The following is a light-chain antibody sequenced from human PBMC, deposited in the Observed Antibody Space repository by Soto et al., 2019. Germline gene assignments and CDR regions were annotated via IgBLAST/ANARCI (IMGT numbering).Light chain of an antibody. Sequence: DLQMTQSPSSLSASVGDRVTITCRASQSISSYLNWYQQKPGKAPKLLIYAASSLQSGVPSRFSGSGSGTDFTITISSLQPEDFATYYCQQSYSTPPETFGQGTKVEIK. CDR2: AAS. V-gene: IGKV1-39*01. CDR1: QSISSY. J-gene: IGKJ1*01. CDR3: QQSYSTPPET.